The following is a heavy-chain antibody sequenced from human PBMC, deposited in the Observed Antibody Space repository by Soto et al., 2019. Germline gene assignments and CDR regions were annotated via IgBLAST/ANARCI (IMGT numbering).Heavy chain of an antibody. CDR2: IRNKVNDYAT. V-gene: IGHV3-73*01. CDR3: GRDGTKTLRDWFDP. D-gene: IGHD1-1*01. CDR1: GFSFSASA. J-gene: IGHJ5*02. Sequence: GGSLRLSCAASGFSFSASAMHWVRQRSGKGLEWLGRIRNKVNDYATVYSMSATRRFRLSRDDSENTAHLLLNDLRTEDTAVYYCGRDGTKTLRDWFDPWGQGISVTVSS.